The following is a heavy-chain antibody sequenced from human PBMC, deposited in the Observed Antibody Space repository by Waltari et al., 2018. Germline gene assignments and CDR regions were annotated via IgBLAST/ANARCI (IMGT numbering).Heavy chain of an antibody. V-gene: IGHV4-39*01. CDR3: ARRKMATFFAFDI. CDR2: IYYDVTS. D-gene: IGHD3-3*02. CDR1: GGSIRSTDYY. J-gene: IGHJ3*02. Sequence: QQHLQESGPGLVKPSETLSLTCTVSGGSIRSTDYYWGWVRQPPGKGLEWIGLIYYDVTSYYSPSLQSRVTMSMDSSKNQVSLELTSVTAADTAVYYCARRKMATFFAFDIWGQGTMVTVSS.